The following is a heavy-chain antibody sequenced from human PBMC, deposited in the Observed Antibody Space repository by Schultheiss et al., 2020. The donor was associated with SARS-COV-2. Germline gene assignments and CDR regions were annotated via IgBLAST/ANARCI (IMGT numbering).Heavy chain of an antibody. V-gene: IGHV3-48*04. CDR2: ISSSSSTI. CDR3: ARDYELTGDSGADY. J-gene: IGHJ4*02. Sequence: GGSLRLSCAASGFTFSSYSMNWVRQAPGKGLEWVSYISSSSSTIYYADSVKGRFTISRDNAKNSLYLQMNSLRAEDTAVYYCARDYELTGDSGADYWGQGTLVTGSS. D-gene: IGHD7-27*01. CDR1: GFTFSSYS.